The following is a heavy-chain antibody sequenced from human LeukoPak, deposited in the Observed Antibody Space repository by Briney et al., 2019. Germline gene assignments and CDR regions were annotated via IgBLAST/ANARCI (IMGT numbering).Heavy chain of an antibody. V-gene: IGHV1-2*02. CDR3: ARERGLGLDAFDI. CDR1: GYTFTGYY. J-gene: IGHJ3*02. D-gene: IGHD3-16*01. CDR2: INPNSGGT. Sequence: ASVKVSCKASGYTFTGYYMHWVRQAPGQGLEWMGWINPNSGGTNYAQKFQGRVTMTRDTSISTAYVELNRLRSDDTAVYYCARERGLGLDAFDIWGQGTIVTVSS.